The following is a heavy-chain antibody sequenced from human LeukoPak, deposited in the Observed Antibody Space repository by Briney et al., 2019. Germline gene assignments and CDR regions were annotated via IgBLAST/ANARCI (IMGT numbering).Heavy chain of an antibody. CDR1: GGSISSYY. Sequence: SETLSLTCTVSGGSISSYYWSWIRQPPGKGLEWIGYIYYSGSTNYNPSLKSRVTISVDTSKNQFSLKLSSVTAADTAVYYCARQGQRTYYFDYWGQGTLVTVSS. J-gene: IGHJ4*02. D-gene: IGHD3-16*01. CDR2: IYYSGST. V-gene: IGHV4-59*08. CDR3: ARQGQRTYYFDY.